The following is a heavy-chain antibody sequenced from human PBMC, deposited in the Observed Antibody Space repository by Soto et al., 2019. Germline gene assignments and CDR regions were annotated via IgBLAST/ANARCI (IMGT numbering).Heavy chain of an antibody. D-gene: IGHD5-18*01. CDR3: ARDYVGYSYGSWFDP. CDR1: GGSISSYY. V-gene: IGHV4-59*01. Sequence: QVQLQESGPGLVKPSETLSLTCTVSGGSISSYYWSWIRQPPGKGLEWIGYIYYSGSTNYNPSLKSRVTMSVDTSKNQCSLKLSSVTAADTAVYYCARDYVGYSYGSWFDPWGQGTLVTVSS. J-gene: IGHJ5*02. CDR2: IYYSGST.